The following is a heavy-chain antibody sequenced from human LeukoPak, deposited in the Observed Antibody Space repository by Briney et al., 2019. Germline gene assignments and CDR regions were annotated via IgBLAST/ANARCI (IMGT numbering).Heavy chain of an antibody. CDR2: IIPIFGTA. Sequence: LVASVKVSCKASGGTFSSYAISWVRQAPGQGLEWMGGIIPIFGTANYAQKFQGRVTITADESTSTAYMELSSLRSEDTAVYYCARGPRDCSGGSCYSNNWFDPWGQGTLVTVSS. D-gene: IGHD2-15*01. CDR3: ARGPRDCSGGSCYSNNWFDP. J-gene: IGHJ5*02. CDR1: GGTFSSYA. V-gene: IGHV1-69*13.